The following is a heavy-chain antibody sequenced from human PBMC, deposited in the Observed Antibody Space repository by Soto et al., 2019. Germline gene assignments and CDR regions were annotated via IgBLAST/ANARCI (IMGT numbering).Heavy chain of an antibody. D-gene: IGHD6-13*01. V-gene: IGHV3-64D*06. CDR3: VNSAGTGEYYFDY. CDR1: GFIFSSYA. J-gene: IGHJ4*02. Sequence: PGGSLRLSCPASGFIFSSYAMHWVRQAPGKGLQYVSAISSNGGSTYYADSVKGRFTISRDNSKNTLYLQMSSLRAEDTAVYYCVNSAGTGEYYFDYWGQGTLVTVSS. CDR2: ISSNGGST.